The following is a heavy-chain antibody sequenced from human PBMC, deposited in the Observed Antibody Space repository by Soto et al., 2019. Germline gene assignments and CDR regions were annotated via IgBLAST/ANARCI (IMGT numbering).Heavy chain of an antibody. D-gene: IGHD3-16*01. J-gene: IGHJ4*02. CDR1: GDSVPSESAA. CDR3: ATWRFDC. Sequence: QVQLQQSGPGLVKPSQTLSLTCAISGDSVPSESAAWNWVRQSPSRGLEWLGRTYFRSRWYHEYAPSLRCRITVNPHTSRNQFSLHLNSVTPEDTAVYFCATWRFDCWGQGTLVTVSS. V-gene: IGHV6-1*01. CDR2: TYFRSRWYH.